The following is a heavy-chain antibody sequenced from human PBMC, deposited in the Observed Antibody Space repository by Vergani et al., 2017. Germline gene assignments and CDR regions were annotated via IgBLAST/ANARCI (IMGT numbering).Heavy chain of an antibody. CDR1: GYTLREFS. V-gene: IGHV1-24*01. CDR3: ATGCRDCHSIRFDL. D-gene: IGHD2/OR15-2a*01. CDR2: FNPQDFDP. J-gene: IGHJ5*02. Sequence: QVQLIQSGAEVKKPGASVQVSCKVSGYTLREFSMHWVRQAPGKGLEWMGSFNPQDFDPMFAQKFQGRVTLTEDTSAATAYMELTSLRFEDTAVYYCATGCRDCHSIRFDLWGQGTLVTVSS.